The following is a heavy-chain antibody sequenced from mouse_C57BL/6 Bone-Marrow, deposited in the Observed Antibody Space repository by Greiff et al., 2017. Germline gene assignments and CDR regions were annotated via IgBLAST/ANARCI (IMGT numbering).Heavy chain of an antibody. CDR3: AREIYYGYDAWFAY. CDR2: IFPGSGST. CDR1: GYTFTDYY. Sequence: ESGPELVKPGASVKISCKASGYTFTDYYINWVKQRPGQGLEWIGWIFPGSGSTYYNEKFKGKATLTVDKSSSTAYMLLSSLTSEDSAVYFCAREIYYGYDAWFAYWGQGTLVTVSA. J-gene: IGHJ3*01. V-gene: IGHV1-75*01. D-gene: IGHD2-2*01.